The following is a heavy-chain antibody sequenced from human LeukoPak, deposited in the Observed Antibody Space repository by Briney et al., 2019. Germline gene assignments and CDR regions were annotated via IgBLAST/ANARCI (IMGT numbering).Heavy chain of an antibody. CDR1: GFTFSSYA. J-gene: IGHJ4*02. CDR3: ARDRSSTIDY. Sequence: GGSLRLSCAASGFTFSSYAMHWVRQAPGKGLEWVAVISYDGSNKYYADSVKGRFTISRDNSKNTLYLQMNSLRAEDTAVYYCARDRSSTIDYWGQGTLVTVSS. V-gene: IGHV3-30-3*01. CDR2: ISYDGSNK. D-gene: IGHD6-13*01.